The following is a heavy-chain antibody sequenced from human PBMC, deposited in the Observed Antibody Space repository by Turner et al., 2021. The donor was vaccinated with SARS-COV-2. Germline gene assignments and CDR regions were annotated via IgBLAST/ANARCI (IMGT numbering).Heavy chain of an antibody. CDR3: AKDQFLRYYDSSGYLNWFDP. J-gene: IGHJ5*02. Sequence: EVQLVESGGGLVQPGRSLRLSCVTSGFNFDDYATHWVRQAPGKGLEWVSGISGSGGSTYYADSVKGRFTISRDNSKNTLYLQMNSLRAEDTAVYYCAKDQFLRYYDSSGYLNWFDPWGQGTLVTVSS. D-gene: IGHD3-22*01. CDR2: ISGSGGST. CDR1: GFNFDDYA. V-gene: IGHV3-23*04.